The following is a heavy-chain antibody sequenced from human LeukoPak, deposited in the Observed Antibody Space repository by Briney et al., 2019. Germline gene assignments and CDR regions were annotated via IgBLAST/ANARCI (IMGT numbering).Heavy chain of an antibody. D-gene: IGHD3-9*01. CDR3: ARGDILTGYYNADY. Sequence: ASVKVSCKASGYTFTGYYMHWVRQAPGQGLEWMGWINPNSGGTNYAQKFQGRVTMTRDTSISTAYMELSRLRSDDTAVYYCARGDILTGYYNADYWGQGTLVTVSS. J-gene: IGHJ4*02. V-gene: IGHV1-2*02. CDR2: INPNSGGT. CDR1: GYTFTGYY.